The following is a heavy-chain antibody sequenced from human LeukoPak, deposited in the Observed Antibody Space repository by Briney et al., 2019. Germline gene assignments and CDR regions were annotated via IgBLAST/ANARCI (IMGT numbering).Heavy chain of an antibody. CDR1: GFTFSKYG. CDR2: ISYDGDET. V-gene: IGHV3-30*18. CDR3: AKHNWTYFDY. D-gene: IGHD1-1*01. J-gene: IGHJ4*02. Sequence: PGRSLRLSCVASGFTFSKYGMHWVRQAPGKGLEWVGVISYDGDETYYADSVKGRFTISRDISKNTLYLQMNTLRTDDTAVYFCAKHNWTYFDYWGQGTLVTVSS.